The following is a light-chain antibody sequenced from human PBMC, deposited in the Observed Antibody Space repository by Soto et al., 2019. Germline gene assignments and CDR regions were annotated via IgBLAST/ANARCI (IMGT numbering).Light chain of an antibody. CDR2: GVS. V-gene: IGKV3-20*01. J-gene: IGKJ1*01. CDR3: QLYSGSPWT. Sequence: EIVLTQSPGTLSLPPGERATLSCRASQSINNKYLAWYQQEPGQTPRLLIHGVSIRATGIPDRFSGSGSGTDFTLTISRLEPEDFAVYYCQLYSGSPWTFGQGTKV. CDR1: QSINNKY.